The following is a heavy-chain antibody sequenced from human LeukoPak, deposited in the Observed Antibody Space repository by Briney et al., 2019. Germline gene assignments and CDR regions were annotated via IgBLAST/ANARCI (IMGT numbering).Heavy chain of an antibody. D-gene: IGHD4-23*01. CDR1: GYTFTNYT. CDR2: INTNTGNP. Sequence: AASVKVSCKASGYTFTNYTMNWVRQAPGQGLEWMGWINTNTGNPTYAQGFTGRFVFSLDTSVSTAYLQISSLKAEDTAVYYCARPKLRWSAYYYMDVWGKGTTATVSS. J-gene: IGHJ6*03. CDR3: ARPKLRWSAYYYMDV. V-gene: IGHV7-4-1*02.